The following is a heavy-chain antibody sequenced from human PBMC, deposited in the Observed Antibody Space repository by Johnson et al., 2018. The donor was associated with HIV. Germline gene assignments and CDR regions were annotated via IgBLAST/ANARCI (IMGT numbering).Heavy chain of an antibody. J-gene: IGHJ3*02. CDR3: ARDSRSSESPEAFDI. D-gene: IGHD2-2*01. CDR1: GFTFSSSA. Sequence: QVQLVESGGGVVQPGRSLRLSCAASGFTFSSSAMHWVRQAPGKGLEWLAVLSYDGSNKYYDDSVKGRFTISSENTKKTLYLPMNSLRPEDKAVYYCARDSRSSESPEAFDIWGQGTIVTVAS. CDR2: LSYDGSNK. V-gene: IGHV3-30*14.